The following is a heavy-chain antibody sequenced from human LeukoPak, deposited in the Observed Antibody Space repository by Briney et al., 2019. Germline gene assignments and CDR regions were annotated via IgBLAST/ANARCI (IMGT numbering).Heavy chain of an antibody. CDR2: IYYSGST. D-gene: IGHD1-1*01. CDR1: GGSISSGGYY. V-gene: IGHV4-31*03. Sequence: PSETLSLTCTVSGGSISSGGYYWSWIRQHPGKGLEWIGSIYYSGSTYYNPSLKSRVTISLVTPKNQFSLKLSSVTAADTAIYYCASGDNDPLFDYWGQGTLASVSS. CDR3: ASGDNDPLFDY. J-gene: IGHJ4*02.